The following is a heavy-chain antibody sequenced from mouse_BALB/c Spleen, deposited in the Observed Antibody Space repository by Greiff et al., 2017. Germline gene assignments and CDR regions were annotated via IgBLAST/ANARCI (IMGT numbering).Heavy chain of an antibody. D-gene: IGHD2-4*01. Sequence: EVQVVESGGGLVKPGGSLKLSCAASGFTFSSYAMSWVRQTPEKRLEWVASISSGGSTYYPDSVKGRFTISRDNARNILYLQMSSLRSEDTAMYYCARAATMITTGWDYWGQGTTLTVSS. J-gene: IGHJ2*01. CDR3: ARAATMITTGWDY. V-gene: IGHV5-6-5*01. CDR2: ISSGGST. CDR1: GFTFSSYA.